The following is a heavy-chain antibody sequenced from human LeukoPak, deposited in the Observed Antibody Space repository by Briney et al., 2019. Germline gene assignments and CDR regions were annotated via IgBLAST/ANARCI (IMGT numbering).Heavy chain of an antibody. CDR3: AKDLTNMVTLPDDDY. D-gene: IGHD5-18*01. CDR2: ISGSGGST. Sequence: GGSLRLSCVASGFTASILYFRWVRQAPGKGLEWVSAISGSGGSTYYADSVKGRFTISRDNSKNTLYLQMNSLRAEDTAVYYCAKDLTNMVTLPDDDYWGQGTLVTVSS. J-gene: IGHJ4*02. CDR1: GFTASILY. V-gene: IGHV3-23*01.